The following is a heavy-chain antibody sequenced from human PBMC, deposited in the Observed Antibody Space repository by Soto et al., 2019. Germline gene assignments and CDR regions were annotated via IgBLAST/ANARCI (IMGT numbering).Heavy chain of an antibody. J-gene: IGHJ6*03. CDR3: AGTTSHQWYYMDV. CDR2: TYYRSRWYN. D-gene: IGHD1-7*01. Sequence: PSPTLSLTCAISGDSVFSNSAAWNWIRLSPSRGLEWLARTYYRSRWYNDYAVSVRSRITVNPDTSKNQFSLQLTSVTPEDTAVYYCAGTTSHQWYYMDVWGKGTTVTVSS. V-gene: IGHV6-1*01. CDR1: GDSVFSNSAA.